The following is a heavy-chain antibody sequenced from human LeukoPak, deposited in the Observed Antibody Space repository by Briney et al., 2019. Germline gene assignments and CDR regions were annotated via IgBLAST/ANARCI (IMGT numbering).Heavy chain of an antibody. D-gene: IGHD2-15*01. CDR1: GGSISSYY. Sequence: SETLSLTCTVSGGSISSYYWSWIRQHPGKGLEWIGYIYYSGSTYYNPSLKSRVTISVDTSKNQFSLKLSSVTAADTAVYYCARALGGSQYDYWGQGTLVTVSS. CDR3: ARALGGSQYDY. CDR2: IYYSGST. J-gene: IGHJ4*02. V-gene: IGHV4-59*06.